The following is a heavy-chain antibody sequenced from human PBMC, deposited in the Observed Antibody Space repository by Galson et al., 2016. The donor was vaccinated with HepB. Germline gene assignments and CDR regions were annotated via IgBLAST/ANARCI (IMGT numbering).Heavy chain of an antibody. D-gene: IGHD2-21*01. CDR2: ISDSSSNR. V-gene: IGHV3-48*03. J-gene: IGHJ1*01. CDR3: AREHHSFDL. CDR1: GFNFSDYE. Sequence: SLRLSCAGSGFNFSDYEMNWVRQAPGKGLEWASYISDSSSNRYYRDSVQGRFTISRENAKSSVFLQMNTLRLEDTAIYYCAREHHSFDLWGQGALGTVSS.